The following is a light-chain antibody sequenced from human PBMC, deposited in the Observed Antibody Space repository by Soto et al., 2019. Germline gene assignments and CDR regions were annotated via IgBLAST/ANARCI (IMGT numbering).Light chain of an antibody. J-gene: IGKJ1*01. V-gene: IGKV1-27*01. CDR1: QGISNY. CDR2: AAS. CDR3: QKYNSAPWT. Sequence: DIQMTESPSSLSASVGASVNITCRPSQGISNYLAWYQQKPAKVPKLLIYAASTLQSGVPSRLSGSGSGTDFTLTISSLQPEDVPTYYCQKYNSAPWTVGQGTKVEIK.